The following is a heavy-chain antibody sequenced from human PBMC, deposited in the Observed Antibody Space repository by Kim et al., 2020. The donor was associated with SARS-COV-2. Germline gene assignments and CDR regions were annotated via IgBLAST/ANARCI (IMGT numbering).Heavy chain of an antibody. Sequence: SVKVSCKASGGTFSSYAISWVRQAPGQGLEWMGGIIPIFGTANYAQKFQGRVTITADESTSTAYMELSSLRSEDTAVYYCARDRPDSRYNWNDKSDNWFDPWGQGTLVTVSS. CDR1: GGTFSSYA. CDR3: ARDRPDSRYNWNDKSDNWFDP. J-gene: IGHJ5*02. V-gene: IGHV1-69*13. D-gene: IGHD1-20*01. CDR2: IIPIFGTA.